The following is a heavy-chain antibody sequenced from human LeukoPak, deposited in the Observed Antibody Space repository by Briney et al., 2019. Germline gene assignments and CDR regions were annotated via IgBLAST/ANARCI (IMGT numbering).Heavy chain of an antibody. V-gene: IGHV4-34*01. CDR2: INHSGST. J-gene: IGHJ4*02. CDR1: GGSFSGYY. D-gene: IGHD5-18*01. Sequence: PSETLSLTCAVYGGSFSGYYWSWIRQPPGKGLEWIGEINHSGSTTYNPSLKSRVTISVDTSKNQFSLKLSSVTAADTAVYYCARGKRRGYSYGPAGDYWGQGTLVTVSS. CDR3: ARGKRRGYSYGPAGDY.